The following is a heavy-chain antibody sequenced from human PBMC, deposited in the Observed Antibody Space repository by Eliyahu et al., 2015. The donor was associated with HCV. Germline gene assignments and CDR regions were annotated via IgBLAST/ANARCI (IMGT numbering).Heavy chain of an antibody. D-gene: IGHD2-2*01. CDR1: GYTFTGYY. V-gene: IGHV1-2*02. CDR3: TRDHCTSSGCYEVYYDGMDV. CDR2: INPNXGGT. Sequence: QVQLVQSGAEVXKPGASVKVXCKASGYTFTGYYMHWVRQAPXXGLEWMGWINPNXGGTEYAQKFQGRVTMTRDTSISTAYMELSRLRSDDTAVYYCTRDHCTSSGCYEVYYDGMDVWGQGTTVTVSS. J-gene: IGHJ6*02.